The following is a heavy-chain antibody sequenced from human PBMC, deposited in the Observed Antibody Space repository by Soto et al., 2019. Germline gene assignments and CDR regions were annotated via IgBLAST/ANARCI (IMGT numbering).Heavy chain of an antibody. J-gene: IGHJ4*02. CDR3: ARDSRAATIMIAVAGTYLDY. Sequence: PSETLSLTCAVYGGSFSGYYWSWIRQPPGKGLEWIGEINHSGSTNYNPSLKSRVTISVDTSKNQFSLKLSSVTAADTAVYYCARDSRAATIMIAVAGTYLDYWGQGTLVTVSS. V-gene: IGHV4-34*01. D-gene: IGHD6-19*01. CDR1: GGSFSGYY. CDR2: INHSGST.